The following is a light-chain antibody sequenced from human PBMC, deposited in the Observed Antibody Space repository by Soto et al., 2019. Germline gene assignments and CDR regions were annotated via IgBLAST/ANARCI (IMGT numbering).Light chain of an antibody. CDR2: DVS. CDR3: SSFSSSSPPYV. Sequence: QSALTQPASVSGSPGQSITISCAGTSSDVGRYDYVSWYQQRPGKAPILIILDVSNRPSGVSNRFSGSKSGNTASLTISGLQAEDEADYFCSSFSSSSPPYVFGTGTKLTVL. J-gene: IGLJ1*01. V-gene: IGLV2-14*01. CDR1: SSDVGRYDY.